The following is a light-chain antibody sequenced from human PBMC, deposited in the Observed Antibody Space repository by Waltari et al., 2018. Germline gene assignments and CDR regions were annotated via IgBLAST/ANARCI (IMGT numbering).Light chain of an antibody. CDR1: QDISRW. CDR2: DES. V-gene: IGKV1-12*01. CDR3: QQGNDFPLT. J-gene: IGKJ4*01. Sequence: DIQMTQSPSSVSASVGDRVTITCRASQDISRWLGWYQQKPGKAPKFRIYDESTLQSGVPSRFSGSGSGREVTLTISSLPPEDFSTYYCQQGNDFPLTFGGGTKVEMK.